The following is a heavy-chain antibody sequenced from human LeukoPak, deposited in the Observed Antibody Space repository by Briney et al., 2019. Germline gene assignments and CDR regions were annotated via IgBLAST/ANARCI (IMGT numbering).Heavy chain of an antibody. V-gene: IGHV3-30*04. J-gene: IGHJ5*02. D-gene: IGHD5-12*01. CDR1: GFTFNIYN. CDR3: AKEGEWLQFVFDP. Sequence: GGSLRLSCAASGFTFNIYNMHWFRQAPGKGPEWVASISSDGIHVDYGDPVRGRFTVSRDNSGNTLFLQMNSLRAEDTAVYYCAKEGEWLQFVFDPWGQGTLVTVSS. CDR2: ISSDGIHV.